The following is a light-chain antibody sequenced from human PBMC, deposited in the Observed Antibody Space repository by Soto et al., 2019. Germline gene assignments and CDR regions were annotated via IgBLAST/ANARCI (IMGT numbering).Light chain of an antibody. CDR2: DTS. V-gene: IGKV3-20*01. Sequence: EIVLTQSPGTLSLSPGERATLSCRASQSVNSGYLAWYQHTPGQAPRLLIYDTSTSATGIPDRFSGSGSGTDFTLTISRPEPEDFAVFYCQQYGSSPRTCGQGTKVEIK. J-gene: IGKJ1*01. CDR3: QQYGSSPRT. CDR1: QSVNSGY.